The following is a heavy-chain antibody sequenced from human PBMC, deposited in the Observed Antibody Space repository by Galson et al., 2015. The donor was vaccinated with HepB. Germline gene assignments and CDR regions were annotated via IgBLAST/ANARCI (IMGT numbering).Heavy chain of an antibody. CDR2: MNPNSDST. Sequence: SVKVSCKASGYTFTSYDINWLRQAPGQGLEWMGWMNPNSDSTGYIENFQGRVTVTRDTSISTAYMELTTLTYEDTAVYYCARGPRPGCSGGSCPFDYWGQGTLVTVSS. V-gene: IGHV1-8*01. J-gene: IGHJ4*02. D-gene: IGHD2-15*01. CDR1: GYTFTSYD. CDR3: ARGPRPGCSGGSCPFDY.